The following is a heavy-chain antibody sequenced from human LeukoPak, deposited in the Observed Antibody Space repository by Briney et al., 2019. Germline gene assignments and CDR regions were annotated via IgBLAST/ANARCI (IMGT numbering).Heavy chain of an antibody. CDR1: GGSISSYY. J-gene: IGHJ5*02. D-gene: IGHD6-13*01. CDR2: IYYSGST. Sequence: SETLSLTCTVSGGSISSYYWSWIRQPPGKGLEWIGYIYYSGSTNYNPSLKSRVTISVDTSKNQFSLKLSSVTAADTAVYYCARAGSSWYPRWFDPWGQGTLVTVSS. V-gene: IGHV4-59*01. CDR3: ARAGSSWYPRWFDP.